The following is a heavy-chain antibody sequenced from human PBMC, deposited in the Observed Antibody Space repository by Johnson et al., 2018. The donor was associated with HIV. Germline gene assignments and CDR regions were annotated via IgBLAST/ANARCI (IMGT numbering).Heavy chain of an antibody. D-gene: IGHD5-12*01. V-gene: IGHV3-33*08. Sequence: VQLVESGGGVVQPGRSLRLSCAASAFTFSSYGMHWVRQAPGKGLEWVAVIWYDGSNKYYADSVKGRFTISRDNSKNTLYLQMNSLRAEDTAVYYCAKSQDRSAYDYDFDLWGQGTMVTVSS. J-gene: IGHJ3*01. CDR3: AKSQDRSAYDYDFDL. CDR2: IWYDGSNK. CDR1: AFTFSSYG.